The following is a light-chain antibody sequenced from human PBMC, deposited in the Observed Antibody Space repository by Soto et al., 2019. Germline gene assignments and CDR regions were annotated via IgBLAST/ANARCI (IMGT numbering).Light chain of an antibody. Sequence: DVVMTQSPLSLPVTLGQRASMACVSEQMLVHRDGIAYFSWFQQRPGRSPRRLIYKVSNRDSGVPARFSGSGSGTDFALKISRVEAEDVGVYYCMQGTHWPITFGQGTRLEI. CDR3: MQGTHWPIT. J-gene: IGKJ5*01. CDR1: QMLVHRDGIAY. CDR2: KVS. V-gene: IGKV2-30*02.